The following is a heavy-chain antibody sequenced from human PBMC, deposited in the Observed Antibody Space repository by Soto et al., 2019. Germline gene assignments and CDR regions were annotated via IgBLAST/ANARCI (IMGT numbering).Heavy chain of an antibody. D-gene: IGHD3-22*01. CDR1: GGTFSSYA. J-gene: IGHJ4*02. CDR3: ARVPITLVVGGAIDY. Sequence: SVKVSCKASGGTFSSYAISWVRQAPGQGLEWMGGIIPIFGTANYAQKFQGRVTITADESTSTAYMELSRLRSEDTAVYFCARVPITLVVGGAIDYWGQGSLVTVSS. CDR2: IIPIFGTA. V-gene: IGHV1-69*13.